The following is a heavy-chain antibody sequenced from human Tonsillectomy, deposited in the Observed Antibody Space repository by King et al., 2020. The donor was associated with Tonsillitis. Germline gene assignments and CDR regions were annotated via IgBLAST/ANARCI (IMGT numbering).Heavy chain of an antibody. J-gene: IGHJ4*02. CDR3: GKGGWGTVFDY. CDR1: GFTFSSYA. CDR2: ISGSGDIT. V-gene: IGHV3-23*04. Sequence: VQLVESGGGLVQPGGSLRLSCAASGFTFSSYAMNRVRQAPGKGLEWVSTISGSGDITYYADSVKGRFTVSRDNPRSTLYLQINSLRVEDTAIYYCGKGGWGTVFDYWGQGTLVTVSS. D-gene: IGHD7-27*01.